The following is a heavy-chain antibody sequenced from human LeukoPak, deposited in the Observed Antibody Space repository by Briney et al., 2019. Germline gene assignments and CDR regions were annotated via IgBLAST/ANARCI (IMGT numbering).Heavy chain of an antibody. Sequence: GASVKVSCKASGYTFTGYYMHWVRQAPGQGLEWMGWINPNSGGTNYAQKFQGRVTMTRDTSISTAYMELSSLRSEDTAVYYCARDANPDYYDSSGYDYWGQGTLVTVSS. CDR2: INPNSGGT. D-gene: IGHD3-22*01. V-gene: IGHV1-2*02. CDR1: GYTFTGYY. J-gene: IGHJ4*02. CDR3: ARDANPDYYDSSGYDY.